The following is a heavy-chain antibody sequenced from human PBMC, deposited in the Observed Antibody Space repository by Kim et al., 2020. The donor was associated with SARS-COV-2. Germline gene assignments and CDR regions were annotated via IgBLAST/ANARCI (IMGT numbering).Heavy chain of an antibody. Sequence: GGSLRLSCAASGFTFSSYGMHWVRQAPGKGLEWVAVIWYDGSNKYYADSVKGRFTISRDNSKNTLYLQMNSLRAEDTAVYYCARTRPQLGAYYYYGMDVWGQGTTVTVSS. CDR2: IWYDGSNK. CDR1: GFTFSSYG. D-gene: IGHD6-6*01. CDR3: ARTRPQLGAYYYYGMDV. V-gene: IGHV3-33*01. J-gene: IGHJ6*02.